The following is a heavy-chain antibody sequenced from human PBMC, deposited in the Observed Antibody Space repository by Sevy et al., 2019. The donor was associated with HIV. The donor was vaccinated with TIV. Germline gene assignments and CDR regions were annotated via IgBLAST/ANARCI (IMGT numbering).Heavy chain of an antibody. CDR1: GFTFSDYY. Sequence: GGSLRLSCAASGFTFSDYYMSWIRQAPGKGLEWVSYISSSSSYTNYADSVKGRFTISRDNAKNSLYLQMNSLRAEDTAVYYSARSLRGYSGSHYFDYWGQGTLVTVSS. CDR2: ISSSSSYT. CDR3: ARSLRGYSGSHYFDY. V-gene: IGHV3-11*06. D-gene: IGHD1-26*01. J-gene: IGHJ4*02.